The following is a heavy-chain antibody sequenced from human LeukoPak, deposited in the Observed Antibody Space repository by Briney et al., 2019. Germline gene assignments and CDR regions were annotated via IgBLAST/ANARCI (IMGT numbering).Heavy chain of an antibody. CDR3: ALIPFDYYYGMDV. J-gene: IGHJ6*02. CDR1: GGSVSTYY. V-gene: IGHV4-34*01. Sequence: SETLSLTCAVYGGSVSTYYWNWIRQPPGKGLEWIGEINHSGSTNYSPSLKSRVTISVDTSENQFSLRLNSVTAADTAVYYCALIPFDYYYGMDVWGQGTTVTVSS. CDR2: INHSGST.